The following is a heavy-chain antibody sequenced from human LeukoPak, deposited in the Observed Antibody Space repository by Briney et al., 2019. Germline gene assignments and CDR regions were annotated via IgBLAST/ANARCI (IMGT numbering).Heavy chain of an antibody. CDR2: ISYSGSA. V-gene: IGHV4-39*01. Sequence: SETLSLTCTVPGGSISSSSYYWGWIRQPPGKGLEWIGDISYSGSAYYNPSLKSRVTISVDTSKNQFSLKLSSVTATDTAVYYCASGGSSSWYRWFDPWGQGTLVTVSS. D-gene: IGHD6-13*01. CDR3: ASGGSSSWYRWFDP. CDR1: GGSISSSSYY. J-gene: IGHJ5*02.